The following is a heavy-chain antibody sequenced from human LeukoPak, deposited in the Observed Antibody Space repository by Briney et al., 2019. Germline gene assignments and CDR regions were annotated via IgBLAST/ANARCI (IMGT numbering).Heavy chain of an antibody. CDR1: GYTFTNYD. Sequence: ASVKVSCKASGYTFTNYDFNWVRQAPGQGLEWMGWMNPNSGNTGYAQKFQGRVTMTRNTSISTAYMELSSLRSEDTAVYYCARGVVRGSVSGFGYWGQGTLVTVSS. D-gene: IGHD3-10*01. V-gene: IGHV1-8*01. CDR2: MNPNSGNT. J-gene: IGHJ4*02. CDR3: ARGVVRGSVSGFGY.